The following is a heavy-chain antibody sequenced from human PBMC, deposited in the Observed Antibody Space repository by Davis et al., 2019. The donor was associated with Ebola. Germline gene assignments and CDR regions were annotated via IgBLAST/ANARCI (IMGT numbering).Heavy chain of an antibody. CDR2: IRYDGSNK. CDR3: AKDIAAEGGY. CDR1: GFTFSSYG. D-gene: IGHD6-25*01. J-gene: IGHJ4*02. Sequence: GESLKISCAASGFTFSSYGMHWVRQAPGKGLEWVAFIRYDGSNKYYADSVKGRFTISRDNSKNTLYLQMNSLRAEDTAVYYCAKDIAAEGGYWGQGTLVTVSS. V-gene: IGHV3-30*02.